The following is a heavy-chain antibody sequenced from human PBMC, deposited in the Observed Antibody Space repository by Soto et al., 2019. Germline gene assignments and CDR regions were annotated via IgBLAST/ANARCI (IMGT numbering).Heavy chain of an antibody. CDR2: VYYSGRT. J-gene: IGHJ4*02. Sequence: QVQMQESGPGLVKPSETLSLSCTVSGGSVSSGSYYWSWIRQSPGKGLEWIGIVYYSGRTNYNPSFKCRVTISVDTSKNQFSLKLNSVTAADTAMYFCARVAVFGVVLDSWGQGTQVSVSS. D-gene: IGHD3-3*01. V-gene: IGHV4-61*01. CDR1: GGSVSSGSYY. CDR3: ARVAVFGVVLDS.